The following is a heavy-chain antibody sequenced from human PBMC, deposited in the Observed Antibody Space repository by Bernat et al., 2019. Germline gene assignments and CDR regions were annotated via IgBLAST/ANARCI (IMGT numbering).Heavy chain of an antibody. J-gene: IGHJ4*02. CDR3: VKTHRTFWNDVAYYFDY. CDR1: GFTFSSYA. Sequence: EVQLVESGGGLVQPGGSLRLSCSASGFTFSSYAMHWVRQAPGKGLEYVSAISSNGGSTYYADSVKGRFTISRDNAKNTLYLQMSSLRAEDTAVYYCVKTHRTFWNDVAYYFDYWGQGTLVTVSS. D-gene: IGHD1-1*01. CDR2: ISSNGGST. V-gene: IGHV3-64D*06.